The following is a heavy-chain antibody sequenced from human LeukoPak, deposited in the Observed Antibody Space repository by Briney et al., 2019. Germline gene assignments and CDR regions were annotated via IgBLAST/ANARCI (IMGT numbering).Heavy chain of an antibody. J-gene: IGHJ4*02. CDR3: ATASGSWYRYYFDS. V-gene: IGHV3-48*03. CDR1: GLTLSSYE. Sequence: PGGSLRLSCAASGLTLSSYEMNWVRQAPRKGLEWISYISSASNMIYYAESVKGRFTISRDNAKNSLYLQMNSLRAEDTAVYYCATASGSWYRYYFDSWGQGTLVTVSS. D-gene: IGHD6-13*01. CDR2: ISSASNMI.